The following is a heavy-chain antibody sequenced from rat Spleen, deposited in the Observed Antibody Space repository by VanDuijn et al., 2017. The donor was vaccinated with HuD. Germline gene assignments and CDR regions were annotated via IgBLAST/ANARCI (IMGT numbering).Heavy chain of an antibody. Sequence: EVQLVESDGDLVQPGRSLKLSCAASGFTFNSYDMAWVRQAPTKGLEWVASITNTGGSTYYPDSVKGRFTISRDNAKSTLYLQMNSLRSEDTATYYCARHPDYSNYFDYWGQGVMVTVSS. CDR2: ITNTGGST. J-gene: IGHJ2*01. CDR3: ARHPDYSNYFDY. V-gene: IGHV5S23*01. CDR1: GFTFNSYD. D-gene: IGHD1-1*01.